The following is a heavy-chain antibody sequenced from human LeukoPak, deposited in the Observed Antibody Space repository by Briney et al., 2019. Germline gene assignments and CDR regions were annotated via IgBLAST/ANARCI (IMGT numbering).Heavy chain of an antibody. CDR3: ARDSSSHYYFDY. D-gene: IGHD6-6*01. Sequence: GGALRLSCAASGFTVSSNYMSWVRQAPGKGLECVSVIYSGGSTYYADSVKCRVTISRDNSKNTLYLQMNSLRAEDPAVYYCARDSSSHYYFDYWGQGTLVTVSS. CDR2: IYSGGST. CDR1: GFTVSSNY. V-gene: IGHV3-53*01. J-gene: IGHJ4*02.